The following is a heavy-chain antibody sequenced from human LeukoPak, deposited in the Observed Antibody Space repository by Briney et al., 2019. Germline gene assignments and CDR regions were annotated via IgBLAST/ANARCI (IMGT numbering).Heavy chain of an antibody. CDR1: GFTFSSHS. CDR2: ISSSSSTI. D-gene: IGHD2-2*01. J-gene: IGHJ6*02. Sequence: GGSLRLSCAASGFTFSSHSMNWVRQAPGKGLEWVSYISSSSSTIYYADSVKGRFTISRDNSKNTLYLQMNSLRAEDTAVYYCTKEVVEAAQGYFSSAMDVWGQGTTVTVSS. V-gene: IGHV3-48*01. CDR3: TKEVVEAAQGYFSSAMDV.